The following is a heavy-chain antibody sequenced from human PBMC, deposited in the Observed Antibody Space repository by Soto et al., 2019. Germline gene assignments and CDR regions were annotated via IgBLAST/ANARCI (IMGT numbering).Heavy chain of an antibody. D-gene: IGHD2-21*01. V-gene: IGHV3-23*03. CDR3: TKHRVPHGIYSFDF. J-gene: IGHJ4*02. CDR2: IDLGGTSP. Sequence: EVQLLESGGDLVQPGGSLRLSCAASGFSFRDYSMNWVRQAPGKGLEWVAFIDLGGTSPDYSESVKGRFTISKDKSMKTVYLQMNRLRVEDAAVYYCTKHRVPHGIYSFDFWGQGALGTVSS. CDR1: GFSFRDYS.